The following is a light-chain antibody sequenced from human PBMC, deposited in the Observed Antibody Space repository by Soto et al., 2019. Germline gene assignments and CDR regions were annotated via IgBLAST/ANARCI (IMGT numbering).Light chain of an antibody. Sequence: EIVLTQSPGTLSLSPGERATLSCRASQSVSSSYLAWYQHKPGQAPRLLIYGASSRATGIPDRFSCSGSGTDFTLTISRLEPEDFAVYYCQQYCSSPLTFGQGTKLEI. CDR1: QSVSSSY. J-gene: IGKJ2*01. V-gene: IGKV3-20*01. CDR3: QQYCSSPLT. CDR2: GAS.